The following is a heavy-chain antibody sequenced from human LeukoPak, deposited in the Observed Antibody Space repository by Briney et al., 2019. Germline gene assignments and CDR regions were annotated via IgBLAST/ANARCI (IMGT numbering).Heavy chain of an antibody. CDR2: VYYSDNA. Sequence: PSETLSLTCTVSGVSLSSLHWAWIRQPTGRGLEWIGYVYYSDNANNNPSLKSRVTISVDTSKNQFSLKLSSVTAADTAVYYCARTGGYCSGGSCYSGWFDPWGQGTLVTVSS. J-gene: IGHJ5*02. CDR3: ARTGGYCSGGSCYSGWFDP. V-gene: IGHV4-59*11. D-gene: IGHD2-15*01. CDR1: GVSLSSLH.